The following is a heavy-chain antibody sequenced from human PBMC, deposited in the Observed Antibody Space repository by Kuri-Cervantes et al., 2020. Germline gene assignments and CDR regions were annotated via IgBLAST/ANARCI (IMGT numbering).Heavy chain of an antibody. V-gene: IGHV1-18*01. D-gene: IGHD2-2*01. Sequence: ASVKVSCKASGYTFTSYGISWVRQAPGRGLEWMGWISAYNGNTNYAQKLQGRVTMTTDTSTSTAYMELRSLRSDDTAVYYCARDSPQDIVVVPAASRYYYYGMDVWGQGTTVTVSS. J-gene: IGHJ6*02. CDR2: ISAYNGNT. CDR3: ARDSPQDIVVVPAASRYYYYGMDV. CDR1: GYTFTSYG.